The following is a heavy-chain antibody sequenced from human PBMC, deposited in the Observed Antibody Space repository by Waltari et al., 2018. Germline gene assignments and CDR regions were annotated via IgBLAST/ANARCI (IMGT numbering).Heavy chain of an antibody. V-gene: IGHV1-2*02. CDR2: MNPNSGGT. CDR3: ARARGAVATYYFDY. CDR1: GYTFTSYD. D-gene: IGHD6-19*01. J-gene: IGHJ4*02. Sequence: QVQLVQSGAEVKKPGASVKVSCKASGYTFTSYDINWVRQATGQGLEWMGWMNPNSGGTNYAQKFQGRVTMTRDTSISTAYMELSRLRSDDTAVYYCARARGAVATYYFDYWGQGTLVTVSS.